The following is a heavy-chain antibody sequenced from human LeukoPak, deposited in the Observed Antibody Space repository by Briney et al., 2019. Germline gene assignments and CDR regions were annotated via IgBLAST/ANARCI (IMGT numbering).Heavy chain of an antibody. Sequence: SETLSLTCAVYGGSFSGYYWSWIRQPPGKGLEWIGENNHSGSTNYNPSLKSRVPISVDTSKNQFSLKLSSVTAADTAVYYCARGGDYDYVWGSYRSSSFDYWGQGTLVTVSS. CDR3: ARGGDYDYVWGSYRSSSFDY. CDR2: NNHSGST. CDR1: GGSFSGYY. D-gene: IGHD3-16*02. V-gene: IGHV4-34*01. J-gene: IGHJ4*02.